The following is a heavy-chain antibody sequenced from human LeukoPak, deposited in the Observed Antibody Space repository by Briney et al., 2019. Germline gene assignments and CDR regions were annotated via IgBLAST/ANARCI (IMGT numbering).Heavy chain of an antibody. V-gene: IGHV3-33*01. J-gene: IGHJ4*02. CDR1: GFNFGIYG. D-gene: IGHD2-2*01. CDR3: ARDKVIPAAIGHY. Sequence: GTSLRLSCTASGFNFGIYGMHWVRQAPGKGLEWVAVMWDDGTNEYYVESVKGRFTISRDNGKRTLYLQMNSLRAEDTAVYYCARDKVIPAAIGHYWGQGTLVTVSS. CDR2: MWDDGTNE.